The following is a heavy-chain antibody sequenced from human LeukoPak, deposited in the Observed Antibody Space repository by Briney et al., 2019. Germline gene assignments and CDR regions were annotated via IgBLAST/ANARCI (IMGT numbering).Heavy chain of an antibody. J-gene: IGHJ6*02. CDR1: GGSFSGNY. CDR2: INHSGST. V-gene: IGHV4-34*01. Sequence: SETLSLTCAVYGGSFSGNYWSWIRQPPGKGLEWIGEINHSGSTNYNPSPKSRVTISVDTSKNQFSLKLSSVTAADTAVYYCAKEYDSSGYLDYYYYYGMDVWGQGTTVTVSS. D-gene: IGHD3-22*01. CDR3: AKEYDSSGYLDYYYYYGMDV.